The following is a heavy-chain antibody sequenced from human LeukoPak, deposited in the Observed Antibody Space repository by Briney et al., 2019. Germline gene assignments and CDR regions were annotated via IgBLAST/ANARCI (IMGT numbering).Heavy chain of an antibody. Sequence: GGPLRLSCAASGFTFSSYAMSWVRQAPGKGLEWVSGISGSGGSTYYADSVKGRFTISRDNSKNTLYVQMNSLRAEDTAVYYCAIGMGRFLEWLPAFDYWGQGTLVTVSS. J-gene: IGHJ4*02. CDR3: AIGMGRFLEWLPAFDY. V-gene: IGHV3-23*01. D-gene: IGHD3-3*01. CDR2: ISGSGGST. CDR1: GFTFSSYA.